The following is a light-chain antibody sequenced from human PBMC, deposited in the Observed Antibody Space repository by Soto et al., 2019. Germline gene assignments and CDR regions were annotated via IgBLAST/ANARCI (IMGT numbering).Light chain of an antibody. CDR1: QSVGSW. CDR3: QQYSTYFWT. V-gene: IGKV1-5*01. J-gene: IGKJ2*01. CDR2: AAS. Sequence: DIQMTQSPSTLSASVGDRVTITCRASQSVGSWLAWFQHKPGRAPKLLIYAASILQSGVPSRFSGSGSGTVFTLPIGSLQPDDFATYYCQQYSTYFWTFGQGTKLEI.